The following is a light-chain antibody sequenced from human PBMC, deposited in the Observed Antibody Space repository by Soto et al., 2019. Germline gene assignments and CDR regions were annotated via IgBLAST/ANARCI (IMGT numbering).Light chain of an antibody. Sequence: QSALTQPPSASGSPGQSVTISCTGTSSDVGAFNYVSWYQQHPVKAPKLMIYEVNKRPSGVPDRFSGSKSGNTASLTVSGLQAEDEADYYCASHAGRKNIIFGGGTKLTVL. V-gene: IGLV2-8*01. CDR2: EVN. CDR1: SSDVGAFNY. CDR3: ASHAGRKNII. J-gene: IGLJ2*01.